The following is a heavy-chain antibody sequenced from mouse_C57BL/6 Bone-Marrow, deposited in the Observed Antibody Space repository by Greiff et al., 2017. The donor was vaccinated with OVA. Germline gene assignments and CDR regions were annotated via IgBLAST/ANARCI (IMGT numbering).Heavy chain of an antibody. Sequence: VKLQQPGAELVKPGASVKLSCKASGYTFTSYWMHWVKQRPGQGLEWIGMIHPNSGSTNYNEKFKSKATLTVDKSSSTAYMQLSSLTSEDSAVYYCARCSYLFYWYFDVWGTGTTVTVSS. CDR1: GYTFTSYW. CDR2: IHPNSGST. D-gene: IGHD2-10*01. J-gene: IGHJ1*03. CDR3: ARCSYLFYWYFDV. V-gene: IGHV1-64*01.